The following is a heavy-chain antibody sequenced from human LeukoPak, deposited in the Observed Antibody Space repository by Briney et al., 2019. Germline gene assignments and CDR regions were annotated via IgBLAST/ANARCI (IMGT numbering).Heavy chain of an antibody. J-gene: IGHJ6*03. CDR1: GFTFSSYA. V-gene: IGHV3-23*01. CDR3: AKNCGSGSSVKYYYYMDV. CDR2: ISASGSST. Sequence: GGSLRLSCAASGFTFSSYAMSWVRQAPKKGLEWVSVISASGSSTYYADSVKGRFTISRDNSKNTLYLQMNSLRADDTAVYYCAKNCGSGSSVKYYYYMDVWGKGTTVTVSS. D-gene: IGHD3-10*01.